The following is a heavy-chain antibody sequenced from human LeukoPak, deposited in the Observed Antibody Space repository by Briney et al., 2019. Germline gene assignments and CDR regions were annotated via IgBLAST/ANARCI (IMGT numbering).Heavy chain of an antibody. Sequence: SETLSLTCAVSGGSISSGGYSWSWIRQPPGKGLEWIGYIYHSGSTYYNPSLKSRVTISVDRSKNQFSLKLSSVTAADTAVYYCARDGASGARGRGFDYWGQGTLVTVSS. V-gene: IGHV4-30-2*01. CDR3: ARDGASGARGRGFDY. D-gene: IGHD5-12*01. CDR1: GGSISSGGYS. CDR2: IYHSGST. J-gene: IGHJ4*02.